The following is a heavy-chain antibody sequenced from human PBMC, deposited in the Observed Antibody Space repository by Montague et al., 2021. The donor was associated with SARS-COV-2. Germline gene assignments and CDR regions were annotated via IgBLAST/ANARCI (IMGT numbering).Heavy chain of an antibody. CDR3: AGKVLTVPADY. D-gene: IGHD4-11*01. Sequence: SETLSLTCAVSGVSITSTNYWSLVRQPPRKGLEWIGEISYGGIATYNPALKSRATISMDRSRNLFSLKLSSVTAADTAIYYCAGKVLTVPADYWGQGTLVTVS. CDR2: ISYGGIA. J-gene: IGHJ4*02. V-gene: IGHV4-4*02. CDR1: GVSITSTNY.